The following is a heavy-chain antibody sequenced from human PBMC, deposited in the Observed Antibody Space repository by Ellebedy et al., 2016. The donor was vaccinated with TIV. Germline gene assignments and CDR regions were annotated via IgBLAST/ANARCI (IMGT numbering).Heavy chain of an antibody. V-gene: IGHV3-48*02. Sequence: GESLKISCAASGFTFSSYSMSWVRQAPGKGLEWVSYISSSSSTIYYADSVKGRFTISRDNAKNSLYLQMNSLRDEDTAVYYCARDIAVEGVSWYYGMDVWGQGTTVTVSS. D-gene: IGHD6-19*01. J-gene: IGHJ6*02. CDR1: GFTFSSYS. CDR3: ARDIAVEGVSWYYGMDV. CDR2: ISSSSSTI.